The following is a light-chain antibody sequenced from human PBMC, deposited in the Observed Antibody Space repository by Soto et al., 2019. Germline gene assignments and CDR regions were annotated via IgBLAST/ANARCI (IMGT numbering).Light chain of an antibody. CDR3: QQYYNSPLT. V-gene: IGKV4-1*01. CDR1: QRVLYSSNNKNY. J-gene: IGKJ4*01. CDR2: WAS. Sequence: DIVMTQSPDSLAVSLCERATISCRSSQRVLYSSNNKNYLAWYQQKRGQPPKVLIYWASTRESGVPDRFSGSGSGTDFTLTINSLQAEDVAVYYCQQYYNSPLTFGGGTKVDIK.